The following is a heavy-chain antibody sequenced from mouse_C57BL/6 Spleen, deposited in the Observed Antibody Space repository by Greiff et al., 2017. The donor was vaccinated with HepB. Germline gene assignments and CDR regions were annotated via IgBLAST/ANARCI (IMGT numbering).Heavy chain of an antibody. CDR2: INPYNGGT. CDR3: ARSPIYDGYYGY. J-gene: IGHJ2*01. V-gene: IGHV1-19*01. CDR1: GYTFTDYY. Sequence: EVQLQQSGPVLVKPGASVKMSCKASGYTFTDYYMNWVKQSHGKSLEWIGVINPYNGGTSYNQKFKGKATLTVDKSSSTAYMELNSLTSEDSAVYYCARSPIYDGYYGYWGQGTTLTVSS. D-gene: IGHD2-3*01.